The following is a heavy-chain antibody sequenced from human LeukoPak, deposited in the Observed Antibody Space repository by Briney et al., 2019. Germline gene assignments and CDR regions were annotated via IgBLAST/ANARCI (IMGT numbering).Heavy chain of an antibody. CDR1: GYTFTSYD. D-gene: IGHD2-2*01. CDR3: AGSRGYCSSTSCPFDY. Sequence: ASVKVSCKASGYTFTSYDINCVRQATGQGLEWMGWMNPNSGNTGYAQKFQGRVTMTRNTSISTAYMELSSLRSEDTAVYYCAGSRGYCSSTSCPFDYWGQGTLVTVSS. V-gene: IGHV1-8*01. CDR2: MNPNSGNT. J-gene: IGHJ4*02.